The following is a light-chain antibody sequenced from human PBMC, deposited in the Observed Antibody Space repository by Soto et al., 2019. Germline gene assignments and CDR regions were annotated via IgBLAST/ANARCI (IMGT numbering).Light chain of an antibody. CDR2: DVT. CDR1: SSDVGAYNY. V-gene: IGLV2-11*01. CDR3: CSYAGTYTYV. Sequence: QSVLTQPRSVSGSPGQSVTISCTGTSSDVGAYNYVSWYQQHPGKAPKLMIFDVTKRPSGVPDRFSGSKSGNTASLTISGLQAEDEAVYFCCSYAGTYTYVFGTGTRSPS. J-gene: IGLJ1*01.